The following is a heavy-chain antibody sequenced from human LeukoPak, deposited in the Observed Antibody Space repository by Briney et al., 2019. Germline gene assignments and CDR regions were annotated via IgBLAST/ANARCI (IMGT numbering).Heavy chain of an antibody. D-gene: IGHD5-18*01. V-gene: IGHV3-30*04. Sequence: QSGGPLRLSCAASGFTFSSYAMHWVRQAPGKGLEGVAVISYDGSNKYYADSVKGRFTISRDNSKNTLYLQMNSLRAEDTAVYYCARDKQLWSLGDYYYGMDVWGKGTTVTVSS. CDR1: GFTFSSYA. CDR2: ISYDGSNK. J-gene: IGHJ6*04. CDR3: ARDKQLWSLGDYYYGMDV.